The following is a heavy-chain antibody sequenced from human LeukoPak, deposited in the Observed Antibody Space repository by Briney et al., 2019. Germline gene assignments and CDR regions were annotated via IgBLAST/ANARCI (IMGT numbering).Heavy chain of an antibody. CDR2: ISYDANNK. D-gene: IGHD3-3*01. Sequence: GGSLRLSCAASAFTFSSYGMHWVRQAPGKGLEWVAVISYDANNKNYADSVKGRFTISRDNSKNTLYLQMNSLRGEDTAVYYCAKDRHPARTDGYYYDYWGQGTPVTVSS. J-gene: IGHJ4*02. CDR1: AFTFSSYG. V-gene: IGHV3-30*18. CDR3: AKDRHPARTDGYYYDY.